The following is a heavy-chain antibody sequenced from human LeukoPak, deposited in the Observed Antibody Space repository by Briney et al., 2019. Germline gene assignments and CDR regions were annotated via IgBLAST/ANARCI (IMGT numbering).Heavy chain of an antibody. CDR1: GYSISSSNW. J-gene: IGHJ5*02. V-gene: IGHV4-28*01. Sequence: PSETLSLTCAVSGYSISSSNWWGWIRQPPGKGLEWIGYVYYSGSTYYNPSLKSRVTMSVDTSKNQFSLKLSSVTAADTAVYYCARSATTYSSGWYTNWFDPWGQGTLVTVSS. CDR3: ARSATTYSSGWYTNWFDP. D-gene: IGHD6-19*01. CDR2: VYYSGST.